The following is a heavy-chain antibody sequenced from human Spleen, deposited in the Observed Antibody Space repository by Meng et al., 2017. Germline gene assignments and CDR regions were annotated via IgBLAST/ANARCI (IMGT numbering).Heavy chain of an antibody. CDR2: INPKSGDT. V-gene: IGHV1-2*06. J-gene: IGHJ4*02. CDR3: ARDEDISAAGKLFGDY. D-gene: IGHD6-13*01. CDR1: GYTFPDYY. Sequence: ASVKVSCKASGYTFPDYYLHWVRRAPGQGLEWMGRINPKSGDTHYAQKLQGRVTMTGDTSISTAYMELSGLRSDDTAMYYCARDEDISAAGKLFGDYWGQGTLVTVSS.